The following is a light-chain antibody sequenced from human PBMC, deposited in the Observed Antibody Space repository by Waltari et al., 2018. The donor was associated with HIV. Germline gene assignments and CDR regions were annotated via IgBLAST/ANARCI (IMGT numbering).Light chain of an antibody. CDR3: QQYNIWPQDT. CDR1: QSVSSN. Sequence: EIVMTQSPATLSVSPGERATLSCRASQSVSSNLAWYQQKPGQAPRLLIYGASTRATDVPARFSGSGSGTEFTLTISSLQSEDFAIYYCQQYNIWPQDTFGQGTKLEIK. J-gene: IGKJ2*01. CDR2: GAS. V-gene: IGKV3-15*01.